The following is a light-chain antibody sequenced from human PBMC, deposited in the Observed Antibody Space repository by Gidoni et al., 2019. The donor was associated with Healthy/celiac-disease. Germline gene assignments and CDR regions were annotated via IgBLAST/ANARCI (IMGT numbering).Light chain of an antibody. J-gene: IGLJ1*01. CDR3: AAWDDSLSGRYV. V-gene: IGLV1-47*01. CDR2: RNN. CDR1: SSNIGSNY. Sequence: QSVLTQPPSASGTPGQRVTISCSGSSSNIGSNYVYWYQQLPGPAPKLLIHRNNQRPSGVPDRFSGSKSGTSASLAISGLRSEDEADYYCAAWDDSLSGRYVFGTGTKVTVL.